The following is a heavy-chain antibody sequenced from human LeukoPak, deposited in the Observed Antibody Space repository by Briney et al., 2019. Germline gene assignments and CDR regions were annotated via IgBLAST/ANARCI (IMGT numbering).Heavy chain of an antibody. D-gene: IGHD1-1*01. Sequence: SETLSLTCTVSGGSISGYYWSWIRQPPGKGLEWIGYIYSSGTTNYNPSLKSQITISLDTSKNQFSLKLSSVTAADTAVYYCARSLRRVRPYYYFDYRGQGTLVTVSS. V-gene: IGHV4-59*01. CDR2: IYSSGTT. J-gene: IGHJ4*02. CDR3: ARSLRRVRPYYYFDY. CDR1: GGSISGYY.